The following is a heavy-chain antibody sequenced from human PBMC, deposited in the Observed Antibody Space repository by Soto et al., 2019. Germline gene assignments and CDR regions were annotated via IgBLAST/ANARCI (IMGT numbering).Heavy chain of an antibody. CDR1: GYSITSNY. J-gene: IGHJ5*02. CDR2: INPRDGST. CDR3: ARGRTMIVVVPNWFDP. D-gene: IGHD3-22*01. V-gene: IGHV1-46*01. Sequence: AASVKVSCKTSGYSITSNYLHWLRQAPGQGIEWMAMINPRDGSTTYAQKFQGRVTVTKDTSVSTAYMELSSLRTEDTAVYYCARGRTMIVVVPNWFDPWGQGTLVTVSS.